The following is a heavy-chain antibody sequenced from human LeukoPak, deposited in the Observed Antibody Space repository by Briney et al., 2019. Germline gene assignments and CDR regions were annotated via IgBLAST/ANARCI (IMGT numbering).Heavy chain of an antibody. D-gene: IGHD2-15*01. J-gene: IGHJ3*02. CDR1: GGSISSGDYY. Sequence: NPSETLSLTCTVSGGSISSGDYYWSWIRQPPGKGLEWIGYIYYSGSTNYNPSLKSRVTISVDTSKNQFSLKLSSVTAADTAVYYCARHQMMRWQYAFDIWGQGTMVTVSS. CDR3: ARHQMMRWQYAFDI. V-gene: IGHV4-61*08. CDR2: IYYSGST.